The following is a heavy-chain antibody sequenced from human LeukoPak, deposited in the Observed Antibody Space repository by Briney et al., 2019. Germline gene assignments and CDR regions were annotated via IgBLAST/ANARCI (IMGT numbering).Heavy chain of an antibody. CDR3: ARPHSGTHGTFHL. J-gene: IGHJ3*01. V-gene: IGHV3-30*04. CDR1: GFSFRTYA. CDR2: ISYDGSDD. D-gene: IGHD1-26*01. Sequence: TGGSLRLSCEASGFSFRTYAMHWVRQAPGQGLEWVARISYDGSDDHYSDSVKGRFTMSRDNAKNTVYLQMHSLQTADTAVYYCARPHSGTHGTFHLWGQGTMVTVSS.